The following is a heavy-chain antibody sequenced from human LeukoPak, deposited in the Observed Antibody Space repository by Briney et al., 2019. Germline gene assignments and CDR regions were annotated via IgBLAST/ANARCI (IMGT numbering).Heavy chain of an antibody. CDR1: GFTFSSYG. D-gene: IGHD1-26*01. CDR3: ARDPYSGNYGTYYYYYMDV. CDR2: IRYDGNNK. V-gene: IGHV3-30*02. J-gene: IGHJ6*03. Sequence: PGGSLRLSCAASGFTFSSYGMHWVRQAPGKGLEWVAFIRYDGNNKYYADSVKGRFTISRDNAKNSLYLQMDSLGPEDTAVYYCARDPYSGNYGTYYYYYMDVWGKGTTVTISS.